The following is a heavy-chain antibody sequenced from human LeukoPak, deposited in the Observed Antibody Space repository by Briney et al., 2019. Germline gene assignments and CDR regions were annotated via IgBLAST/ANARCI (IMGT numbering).Heavy chain of an antibody. D-gene: IGHD3-22*01. CDR3: STFHYHDTGGPFRSTSQHDY. CDR1: GFTFTNAY. Sequence: PGGSLRLSCAASGFTFTNAYMDWVRQAPGKGLEWVGRIISKTAGGASDYAEPVKGRFTISRDDSDNALYLQMNNLKTEDSAVYYCSTFHYHDTGGPFRSTSQHDYWGQGTLVTVSS. CDR2: IISKTAGGAS. V-gene: IGHV3-15*01. J-gene: IGHJ4*02.